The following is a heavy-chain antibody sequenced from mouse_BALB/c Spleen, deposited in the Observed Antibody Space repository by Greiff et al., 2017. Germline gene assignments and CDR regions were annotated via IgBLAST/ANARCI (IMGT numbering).Heavy chain of an antibody. CDR2: INPSTGYT. Sequence: VQLQQSGAELAKPGASVKMSCKASGYTFTSYWMHWVKQRPGQGLEWIGYINPSTGYTEYNQKFKDKATLTADKSSSTAYMQLSSLTSEDSAVYYCARQLGLRGAMDYWGQGTSVTVSS. CDR1: GYTFTSYW. D-gene: IGHD3-1*01. V-gene: IGHV1-7*01. CDR3: ARQLGLRGAMDY. J-gene: IGHJ4*01.